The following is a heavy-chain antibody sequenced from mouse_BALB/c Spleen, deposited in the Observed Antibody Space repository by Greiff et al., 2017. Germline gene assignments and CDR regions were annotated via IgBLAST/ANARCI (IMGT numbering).Heavy chain of an antibody. Sequence: LVKTGASVKISCKASGYSFTGYYMHWVKQSHGKSLEWIGYISCYNGATSYNQKFKGKATFTVDTSSSTAYMQFNSLTSEDSAVYYCARGPIYYDYDLYAMDYWGQGTSVTVSS. J-gene: IGHJ4*01. CDR2: ISCYNGAT. CDR1: GYSFTGYY. V-gene: IGHV1S34*01. CDR3: ARGPIYYDYDLYAMDY. D-gene: IGHD2-4*01.